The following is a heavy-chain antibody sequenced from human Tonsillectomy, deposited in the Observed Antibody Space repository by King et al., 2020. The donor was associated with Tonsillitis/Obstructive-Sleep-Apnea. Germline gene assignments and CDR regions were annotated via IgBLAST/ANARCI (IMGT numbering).Heavy chain of an antibody. J-gene: IGHJ4*02. CDR3: ARDPPHNILTGYKYYFDY. D-gene: IGHD3-9*01. Sequence: QLVQSGAEVKKPGASVKVSCKASGYIFTTYAMHWVRQAPGQSLEWMGWINADNGNTKYSRKFQGRVTITRDTSASTAYMELSGLISEDTAVYYYARDPPHNILTGYKYYFDYWGQGTLVTVSS. V-gene: IGHV1-3*01. CDR2: INADNGNT. CDR1: GYIFTTYA.